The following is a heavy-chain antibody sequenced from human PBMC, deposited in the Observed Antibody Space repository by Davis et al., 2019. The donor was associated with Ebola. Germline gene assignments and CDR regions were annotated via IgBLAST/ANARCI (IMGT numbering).Heavy chain of an antibody. CDR2: ISKTSVYT. Sequence: GGSLRLSCAASGFTSSGFTFSDYDMNWVRQAPGKGLEWVSTISKTSVYTYYAESVKGRFTISRDNAKNSLYLQMDGLKVEDTDVYYCASGLDYWGQGSLVTVSS. CDR3: ASGLDY. CDR1: GFTSSGFTFSDYD. V-gene: IGHV3-21*01. J-gene: IGHJ4*02.